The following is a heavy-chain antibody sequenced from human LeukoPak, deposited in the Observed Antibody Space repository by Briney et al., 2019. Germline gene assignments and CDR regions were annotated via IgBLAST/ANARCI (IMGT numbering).Heavy chain of an antibody. CDR3: ARDRGTGDFDY. D-gene: IGHD7-27*01. CDR2: IIPIFGTA. J-gene: IGHJ4*02. CDR1: GGTFSSYA. Sequence: ASVTVSCKASGGTFSSYAISWVRQPPGQGLEWMGRIIPIFGTANYAQKFQGRVTITTDESTSTAYMELSSLRSEDTAVYYCARDRGTGDFDYWGQGTLVTVSS. V-gene: IGHV1-69*05.